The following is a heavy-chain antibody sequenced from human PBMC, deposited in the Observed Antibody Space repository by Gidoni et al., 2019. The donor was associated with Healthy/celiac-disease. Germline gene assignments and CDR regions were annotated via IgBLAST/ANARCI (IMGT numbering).Heavy chain of an antibody. V-gene: IGHV3-23*01. CDR2: ISGSGGST. D-gene: IGHD3-10*01. CDR3: AKGFYGSGSYMIYYYYGMDV. J-gene: IGHJ6*02. CDR1: GFTFSSYP. Sequence: EVQLLESGGGLVQPGGSLRLSCAASGFTFSSYPMSWVRQAPGKGLEWVSAISGSGGSTYYADSVKGRFTISRDNSKNTLYLQMNSLRAEDTAVYYCAKGFYGSGSYMIYYYYGMDVWGQGTTVTVSS.